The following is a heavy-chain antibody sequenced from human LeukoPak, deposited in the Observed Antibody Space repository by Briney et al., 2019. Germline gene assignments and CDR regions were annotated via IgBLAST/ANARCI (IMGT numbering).Heavy chain of an antibody. CDR2: ISAYNGNT. J-gene: IGHJ5*02. Sequence: ASVKVSCKASGYTFTSYGIGWVRQAPGQGLEWMGWISAYNGNTNYAQKLQGRVTMTTDTSTSTAYMELRSLRSDDTAVYYCARDRSPTCSSTSCYPGRAAWFDPWGQGTLVTVSS. V-gene: IGHV1-18*01. D-gene: IGHD2-2*01. CDR1: GYTFTSYG. CDR3: ARDRSPTCSSTSCYPGRAAWFDP.